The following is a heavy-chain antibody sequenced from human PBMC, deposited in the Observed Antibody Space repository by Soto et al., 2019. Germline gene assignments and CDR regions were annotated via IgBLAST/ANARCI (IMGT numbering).Heavy chain of an antibody. CDR2: TYYRSKWYN. Sequence: PSQTLSLTCAVSGDSVSSNSAAGNWIRQSPSRGLEWLGRTYYRSKWYNDYAVSVKSRITINADTSKNQFSLQLNSVTPEDTAVYYCARSKRYFDWLLKRYYGMDVWGQGTTVTVSS. CDR3: ARSKRYFDWLLKRYYGMDV. J-gene: IGHJ6*02. V-gene: IGHV6-1*01. CDR1: GDSVSSNSAA. D-gene: IGHD3-9*01.